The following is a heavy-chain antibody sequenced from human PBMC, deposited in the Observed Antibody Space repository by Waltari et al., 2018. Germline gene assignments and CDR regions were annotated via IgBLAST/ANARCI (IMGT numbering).Heavy chain of an antibody. Sequence: QVQLVQSGAEVKKPGASVKVSCKASGYTFTGYYMHWVRQAPGQGLEWMVCINPNSGGPNYAQKFQGSVTMTRDTSISTAYMALSRLRSDDTAVYYCAREGPPVTVGYWGQGTLVTVSS. CDR3: AREGPPVTVGY. D-gene: IGHD4-17*01. V-gene: IGHV1-2*02. CDR2: INPNSGGP. CDR1: GYTFTGYY. J-gene: IGHJ4*02.